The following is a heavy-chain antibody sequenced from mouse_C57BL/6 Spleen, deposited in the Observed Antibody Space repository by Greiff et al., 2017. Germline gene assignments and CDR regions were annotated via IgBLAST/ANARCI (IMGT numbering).Heavy chain of an antibody. CDR1: GFTFSDFY. V-gene: IGHV7-1*01. CDR3: ARDAWGYGSSYAMDY. J-gene: IGHJ4*01. Sequence: EVNVVESGGGLVQSGRSLRLSCATSGFTFSDFYMEWVRQAPGKGLEWIAASRNKANDYTTEYSASVKGRFIVSRDTSQSILYLQMNALRAEDTAIYYCARDAWGYGSSYAMDYWGQGTSVTVSS. D-gene: IGHD1-1*01. CDR2: SRNKANDYTT.